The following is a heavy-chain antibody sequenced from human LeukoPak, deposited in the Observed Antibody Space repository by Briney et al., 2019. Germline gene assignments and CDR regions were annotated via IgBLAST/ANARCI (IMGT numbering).Heavy chain of an antibody. V-gene: IGHV4-59*01. CDR3: ARVTQQQLVLGWFFDI. D-gene: IGHD6-13*01. CDR2: IYYSGSI. J-gene: IGHJ3*02. CDR1: GGSISSYY. Sequence: PSETLSLTCTVSGGSISSYYWSWIRQPPGKGLEWIGYIYYSGSINYNPSLKSRVTISVDTSKNQFSLKLSSVTAADTAVYYCARVTQQQLVLGWFFDIWGQGTMVTVSS.